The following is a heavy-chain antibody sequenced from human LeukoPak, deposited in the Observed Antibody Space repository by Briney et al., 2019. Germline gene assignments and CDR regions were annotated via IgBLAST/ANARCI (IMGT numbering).Heavy chain of an antibody. V-gene: IGHV3-30*03. CDR2: ISYDGSNK. J-gene: IGHJ4*02. Sequence: GRSLRLSCAASGFTFTNYAMHWVRQAPGRGLEWVAVISYDGSNKYYADSVKGRFTISRDSANNSLYLQMNSLRAEDTAVYYCARVYSANGYGSGYYDYWGQGTLVTVSS. CDR3: ARVYSANGYGSGYYDY. D-gene: IGHD3-10*01. CDR1: GFTFTNYA.